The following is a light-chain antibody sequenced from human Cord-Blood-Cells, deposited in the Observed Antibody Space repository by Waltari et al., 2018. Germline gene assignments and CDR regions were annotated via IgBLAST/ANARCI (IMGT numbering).Light chain of an antibody. CDR2: DDS. V-gene: IGLV3-21*03. J-gene: IGLJ2*01. CDR1: HIGSKS. Sequence: SYVLTHPPSVSVAPGKTARITCGGNHIGSKSVHWYQKKPGRAPVLVVYDDSDRPSAIPERFSGSNSGNTATLTISRVEAGDEADYYCQVWDSSSDHPGVVFGGGTKLTVL. CDR3: QVWDSSSDHPGVV.